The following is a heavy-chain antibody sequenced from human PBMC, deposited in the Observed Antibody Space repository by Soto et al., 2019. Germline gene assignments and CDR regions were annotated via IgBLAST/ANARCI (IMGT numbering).Heavy chain of an antibody. J-gene: IGHJ5*02. V-gene: IGHV1-8*01. CDR3: ARRVRKWGFDP. D-gene: IGHD2-21*01. CDR2: MNPNGGNT. Sequence: QVQLVQSGAEVKKPGASVKVSCKASGYTFTSYDINWVRQATGQGLEWMGWMNPNGGNTGYAKKFQGRVTMTSNTSISTACMELSSLRSEDTAVYYCARRVRKWGFDPWGQGTLVTVSS. CDR1: GYTFTSYD.